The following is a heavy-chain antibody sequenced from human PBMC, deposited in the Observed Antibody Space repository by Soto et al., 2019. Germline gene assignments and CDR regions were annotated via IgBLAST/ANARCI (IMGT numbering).Heavy chain of an antibody. J-gene: IGHJ5*02. V-gene: IGHV1-46*03. CDR1: GYTFTSYY. D-gene: IGHD6-13*01. Sequence: QVQLVQSGAEVKKPGASVKVSCKASGYTFTSYYMHWVRQAPGQGLEWMGIINVSGGSAIYAQKFQGRVTMTRDTSTSTVYMELSSLRSEDTAVYYCTRGIAAAGTAWFDPWGQGTLVTVSS. CDR2: INVSGGSA. CDR3: TRGIAAAGTAWFDP.